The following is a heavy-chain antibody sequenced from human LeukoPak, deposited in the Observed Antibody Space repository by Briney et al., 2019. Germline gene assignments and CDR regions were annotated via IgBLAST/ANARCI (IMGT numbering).Heavy chain of an antibody. CDR1: GFTVSSNY. D-gene: IGHD2-2*01. CDR3: ARGVLGYCSSTSCYYFDY. J-gene: IGHJ4*02. V-gene: IGHV3-66*01. Sequence: GGSLRLSCAASGFTVSSNYMSWVRQAPGKGLEWVSVIYSGGSTYYADSVKGRFTIPRDNSKNTLYLQMNSLRAEDTAVYYCARGVLGYCSSTSCYYFDYWGQGTLVTVSS. CDR2: IYSGGST.